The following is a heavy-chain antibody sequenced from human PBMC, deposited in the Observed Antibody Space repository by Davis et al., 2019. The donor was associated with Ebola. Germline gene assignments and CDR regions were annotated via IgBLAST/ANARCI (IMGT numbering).Heavy chain of an antibody. CDR2: IYHSGST. D-gene: IGHD6-6*01. V-gene: IGHV4-34*01. CDR1: GFTFSGSA. Sequence: SQTLSLTCAASGFTFSGSAMHWVRQPPGKGLEWIGEIYHSGSTYYNPSLKSRVTISVDTSKNQFSLKLSSVTAADTAVYYCARHPGIAARLRYWYFDLWGRGTLVTVSS. J-gene: IGHJ2*01. CDR3: ARHPGIAARLRYWYFDL.